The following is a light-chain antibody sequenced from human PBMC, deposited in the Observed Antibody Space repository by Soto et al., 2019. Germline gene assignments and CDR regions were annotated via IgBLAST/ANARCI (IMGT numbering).Light chain of an antibody. J-gene: IGLJ1*01. CDR2: EVI. CDR1: SSDVGSYNL. V-gene: IGLV2-23*02. Sequence: QSALPQPASVSGSPGQSITISCTGTSSDVGSYNLVSWYQQHSGKAPKLMIYEVIKWASGVSDRFSGSKSGNTASLTISGLQAEDEADYYCCSYAGGSTFGFGTGTKVTVL. CDR3: CSYAGGSTFG.